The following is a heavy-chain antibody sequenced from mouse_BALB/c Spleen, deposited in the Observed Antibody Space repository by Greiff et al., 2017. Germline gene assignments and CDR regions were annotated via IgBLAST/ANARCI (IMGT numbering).Heavy chain of an antibody. CDR1: GYTFTSYW. D-gene: IGHD2-14*01. J-gene: IGHJ3*01. V-gene: IGHV1-69*02. CDR3: ARAYRYDGRDWFAY. CDR2: IDPSDSYT. Sequence: VQLQQSGAELVKPGASVKLSCKASGYTFTSYWMHWVKQRPGQGLEWIGEIDPSDSYTNYNQKFKGKATLTVDKSSSTAYMQLSSLTSEDSAVYYCARAYRYDGRDWFAYWGQGTLVTVSA.